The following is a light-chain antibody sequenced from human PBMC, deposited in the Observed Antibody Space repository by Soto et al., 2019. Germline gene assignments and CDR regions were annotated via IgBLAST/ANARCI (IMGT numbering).Light chain of an antibody. CDR2: GAS. Sequence: EILLTQSPGTLSLSPGERATLSCRASQSVSSNYLAWYQQKPGQAPRLLIYGASSRATGIPDRFSGSGSGTDFILTISRLEPEDFAVYYCQQYITSLTFGGGTKVEIK. V-gene: IGKV3-20*01. J-gene: IGKJ4*01. CDR3: QQYITSLT. CDR1: QSVSSNY.